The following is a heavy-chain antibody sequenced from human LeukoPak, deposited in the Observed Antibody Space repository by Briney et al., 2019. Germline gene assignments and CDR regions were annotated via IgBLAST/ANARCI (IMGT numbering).Heavy chain of an antibody. CDR1: GGSVSSTSYY. V-gene: IGHV4-39*01. J-gene: IGHJ4*02. CDR3: ARLGRDSSGYYYVFDS. Sequence: SETLSLTCTVSGGSVSSTSYYWAWMRQPPGKGLEWIGSDYYSGTTYYNPSLKSRVTMSVDTSKNQFSLKLSSVTAADTAVYYCARLGRDSSGYYYVFDSWGQGTLVTVSS. D-gene: IGHD3-22*01. CDR2: DYYSGTT.